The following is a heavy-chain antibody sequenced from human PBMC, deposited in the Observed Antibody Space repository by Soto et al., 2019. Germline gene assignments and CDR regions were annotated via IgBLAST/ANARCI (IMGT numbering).Heavy chain of an antibody. D-gene: IGHD6-13*01. Sequence: EVQLLESGGGLVQPGGSLRLSCAASGFTFSSYAMSWVRQAPGKGLEWVSVISGSGGSTYYADSVKGRFTISRDNSKNTLYLQMNCLRAEDTAVYYCARRSSSWSFDYWGQGTLVTVSS. J-gene: IGHJ4*02. V-gene: IGHV3-23*01. CDR3: ARRSSSWSFDY. CDR1: GFTFSSYA. CDR2: ISGSGGST.